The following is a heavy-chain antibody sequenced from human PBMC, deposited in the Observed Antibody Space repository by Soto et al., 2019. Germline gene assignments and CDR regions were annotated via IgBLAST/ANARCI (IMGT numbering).Heavy chain of an antibody. V-gene: IGHV3-30*18. CDR2: ISYDGENK. J-gene: IGHJ6*02. Sequence: QVQLVESGGGVVQPGMCLRLCCTASGFRFDDFGMDWVRQAPGKGLEWVAVISYDGENKFYADSVKGRFTISRDDALKTLYLQLNTLTDEDAGVYYCAKDQLERVYNSYYGMDVWGQGTTVTVS. CDR3: AKDQLERVYNSYYGMDV. D-gene: IGHD1-1*01. CDR1: GFRFDDFG.